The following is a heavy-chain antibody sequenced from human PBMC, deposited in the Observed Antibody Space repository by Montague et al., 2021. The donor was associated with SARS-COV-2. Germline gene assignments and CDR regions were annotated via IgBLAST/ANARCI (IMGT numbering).Heavy chain of an antibody. CDR2: TYYSGST. Sequence: SETLSLTCTVSGGSISSYYWSWIRQPPGKGLEWIGYTYYSGSTNYNPSLKSRVTTSVDTSKNQFSLKLSSVTAADTAVYYCARVFPRWLQFDPYFDYWGQGTLVTVSS. V-gene: IGHV4-59*01. CDR3: ARVFPRWLQFDPYFDY. CDR1: GGSISSYY. D-gene: IGHD5-24*01. J-gene: IGHJ4*02.